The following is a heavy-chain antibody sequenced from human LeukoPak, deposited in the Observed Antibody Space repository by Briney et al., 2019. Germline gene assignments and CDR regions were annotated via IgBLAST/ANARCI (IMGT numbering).Heavy chain of an antibody. CDR1: GFTFDDYA. V-gene: IGHV3-43*02. CDR3: AKDPYYYDSSGYYYPDY. D-gene: IGHD3-22*01. J-gene: IGHJ4*02. CDR2: ISGDGGST. Sequence: GGSLRLSCAASGFTFDDYAMHWVRQAPGKGLDWVSLISGDGGSTYYADSVKGRFTISRDNSKNSLYLQMNSLITEDTALYYCAKDPYYYDSSGYYYPDYWGQGTLVTVSS.